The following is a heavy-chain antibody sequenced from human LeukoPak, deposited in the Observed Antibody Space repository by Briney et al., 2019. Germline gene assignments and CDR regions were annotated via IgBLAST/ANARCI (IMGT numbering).Heavy chain of an antibody. V-gene: IGHV3-21*04. CDR1: GFAFSSYS. Sequence: GGSLRLSCAASGFAFSSYSMNWVRQAPGKGLEWVSSISSNSNYIYYADSVKGRFTISRDTSKNTLYLQISSLRVEDTAVYYCTVFGDSNHWGQGTLVTVSS. CDR2: ISSNSNYI. CDR3: TVFGDSNH. D-gene: IGHD4-17*01. J-gene: IGHJ5*02.